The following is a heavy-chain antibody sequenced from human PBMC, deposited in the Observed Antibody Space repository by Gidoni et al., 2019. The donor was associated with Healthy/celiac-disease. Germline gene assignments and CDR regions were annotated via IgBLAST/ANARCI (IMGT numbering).Heavy chain of an antibody. CDR1: GFTFGDYA. V-gene: IGHV3-49*05. J-gene: IGHJ1*01. CDR3: TRGYCSSTSCYEGYFQH. CDR2: IRSKAYGGTT. Sequence: EVQLVESGGGLVKPGRSLRLPCTASGFTFGDYAMSWFRQAPGKGLEWVGFIRSKAYGGTTEYAASVKGRFTISRDDSKSIAYLQMNSLKTEDTAVYYCTRGYCSSTSCYEGYFQHWGQGTLVTVSS. D-gene: IGHD2-2*01.